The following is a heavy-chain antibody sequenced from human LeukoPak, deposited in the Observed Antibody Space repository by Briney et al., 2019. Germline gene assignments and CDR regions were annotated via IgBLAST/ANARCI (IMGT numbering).Heavy chain of an antibody. CDR2: IDRDGSST. D-gene: IGHD4-11*01. CDR3: ASPGGNYALLGFGY. J-gene: IGHJ4*02. CDR1: GFTFSSYW. V-gene: IGHV3-74*01. Sequence: GGSLRLSCAASGFTFSSYWMHWVRRAPGKGLVWVSRIDRDGSSTSYADSVKGRFTISRDNAKNTLYLQMNILSAEDTAVYYCASPGGNYALLGFGYWGQGTLVTVSS.